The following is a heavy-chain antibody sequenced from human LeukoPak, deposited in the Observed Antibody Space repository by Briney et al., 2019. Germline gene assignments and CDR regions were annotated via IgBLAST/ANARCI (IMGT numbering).Heavy chain of an antibody. J-gene: IGHJ5*02. CDR1: GYTFTSYD. Sequence: ASVTVSCKASGYTFTSYDINWVRQATGKGREWMGWMNPNSGNTGYAQKFQGRVTMTRNTSISTAYMELSSLRSEDTAVYYCARAIAAAGTQPWGQGTLVTVSA. CDR3: ARAIAAAGTQP. CDR2: MNPNSGNT. V-gene: IGHV1-8*01. D-gene: IGHD6-13*01.